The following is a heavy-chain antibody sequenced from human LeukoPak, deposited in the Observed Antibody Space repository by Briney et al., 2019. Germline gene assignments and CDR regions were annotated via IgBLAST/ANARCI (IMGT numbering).Heavy chain of an antibody. CDR2: ISYDGSNK. J-gene: IGHJ4*02. V-gene: IGHV3-30*18. CDR3: AKNTGGGGVWNFDY. D-gene: IGHD2-8*02. CDR1: GFTVSSNH. Sequence: PGGSLRLSCVASGFTVSSNHMNWVRQAPGKGLEWVAVISYDGSNKYYADSVKGRFTISRDNSKNTLYLQMNSLRAEDTAVYYCAKNTGGGGVWNFDYWGQGTLVTVSS.